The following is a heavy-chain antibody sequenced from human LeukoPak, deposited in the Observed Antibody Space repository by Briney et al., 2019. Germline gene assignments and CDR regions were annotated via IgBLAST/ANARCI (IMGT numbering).Heavy chain of an antibody. CDR2: ISYDGSNK. J-gene: IGHJ4*02. CDR3: TRHAEGIAVAGTDY. D-gene: IGHD6-19*01. CDR1: GFTFSSYA. Sequence: GRSLRLSCAASGFTFSSYAMHWVRQAPGKGLEWVAVISYDGSNKYYADSVKGRFTISRDNSKNTLYLQMNSLRAEDTAVYYCTRHAEGIAVAGTDYWGQGTLVTVSS. V-gene: IGHV3-30-3*01.